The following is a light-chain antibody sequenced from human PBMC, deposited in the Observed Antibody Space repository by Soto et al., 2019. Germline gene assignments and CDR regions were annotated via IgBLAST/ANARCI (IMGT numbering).Light chain of an antibody. CDR2: EVF. J-gene: IGLJ3*02. CDR1: SSDVGSYNL. V-gene: IGLV2-23*02. Sequence: QSALTQPASVSGSPGQSITISCTGTSSDVGSYNLVSWYQQNPGKAPKLMIFEVFKRPSGVSSRFSGSKSGNTASLTVSGLQAEDEADYYCSSYADSNTWVFGGGTKVTVL. CDR3: SSYADSNTWV.